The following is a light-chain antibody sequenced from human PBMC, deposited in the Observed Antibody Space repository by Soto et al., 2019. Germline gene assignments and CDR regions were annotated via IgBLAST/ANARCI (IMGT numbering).Light chain of an antibody. Sequence: DIQMTQSPSSVSASLGDRVTVTCRGGQDIGTWLAWYQHKPGNAPKLLISVASNLESGVPSRFSGSGSGTHFTLTISSLQPEDLATYYCQQCHSFPHTFGQGTKVDIK. V-gene: IGKV1D-12*01. J-gene: IGKJ2*01. CDR3: QQCHSFPHT. CDR2: VAS. CDR1: QDIGTW.